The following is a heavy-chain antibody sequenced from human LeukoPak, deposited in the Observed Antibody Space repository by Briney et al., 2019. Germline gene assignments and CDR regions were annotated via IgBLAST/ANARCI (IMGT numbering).Heavy chain of an antibody. CDR2: ISGSGGST. Sequence: GGSLRLSCAASGFTFSSYAMSWVRQAPGKGLEWVSAISGSGGSTYYADSVKGRFTISKDNSKTTLYLQMDGLSAADTALYFCAAEGESSGHAGAFDIWGQGTMVTVSS. CDR3: AAEGESSGHAGAFDI. J-gene: IGHJ3*02. D-gene: IGHD3-22*01. CDR1: GFTFSSYA. V-gene: IGHV3-23*01.